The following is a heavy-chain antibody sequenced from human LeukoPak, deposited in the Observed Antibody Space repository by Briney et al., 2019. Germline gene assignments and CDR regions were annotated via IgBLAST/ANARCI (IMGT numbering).Heavy chain of an antibody. J-gene: IGHJ4*02. CDR3: ARSVVGASYSFDY. D-gene: IGHD1-26*01. Sequence: SETPSLTCTVSGGSISSYYWNWIRQPPGKGLEWIGYIYYSGSTNYNPSLKSRVTISVDTSKNQFSLKLSSVTAADTAVYYCARSVVGASYSFDYWGPGTVVTVSS. CDR2: IYYSGST. CDR1: GGSISSYY. V-gene: IGHV4-59*01.